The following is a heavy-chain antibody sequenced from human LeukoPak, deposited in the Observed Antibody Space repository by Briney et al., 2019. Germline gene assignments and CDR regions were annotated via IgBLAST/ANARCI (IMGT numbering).Heavy chain of an antibody. CDR1: GFTFSSYA. J-gene: IGHJ1*01. D-gene: IGHD6-19*01. Sequence: PGGSLRLSCAASGFTFSSYAMHWVRQAPGKGLGWVAVISYDGSNKYYADSVKGRFTISRDNSKNTLYLQMNSLRPEDTAVYYCAKDQFSSGFEYFQHWGQGTLVTVSS. CDR3: AKDQFSSGFEYFQH. CDR2: ISYDGSNK. V-gene: IGHV3-30*04.